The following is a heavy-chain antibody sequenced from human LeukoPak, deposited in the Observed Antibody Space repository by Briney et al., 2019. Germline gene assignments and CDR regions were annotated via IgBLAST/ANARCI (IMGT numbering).Heavy chain of an antibody. Sequence: GGSLRLFCAASGFTFSSYAMHWVRQAPGKGLEWVAVISYDGSNKYYADSVKGRLTISRDNSKNTLYLQMNSLRAEDTAVYYCARDRRTGLWFGELLPQEFDYWGQGTLVTVSS. CDR1: GFTFSSYA. J-gene: IGHJ4*02. CDR3: ARDRRTGLWFGELLPQEFDY. CDR2: ISYDGSNK. D-gene: IGHD3-10*01. V-gene: IGHV3-30*04.